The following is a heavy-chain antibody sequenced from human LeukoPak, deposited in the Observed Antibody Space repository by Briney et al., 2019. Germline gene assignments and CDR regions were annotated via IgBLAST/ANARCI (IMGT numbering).Heavy chain of an antibody. CDR2: IRYDGSNK. V-gene: IGHV3-30*02. J-gene: IGHJ4*02. Sequence: GGSLRLSCAASGFIFSSYAMNWVRQAPGKGLEWVAFIRYDGSNKYYTDSVKGRFTISRDNSKDTLYLQMNSLRPEDTGVYYCAKDQQRFLEWSPSDYWGQGTLVTVSS. CDR1: GFIFSSYA. D-gene: IGHD3-3*01. CDR3: AKDQQRFLEWSPSDY.